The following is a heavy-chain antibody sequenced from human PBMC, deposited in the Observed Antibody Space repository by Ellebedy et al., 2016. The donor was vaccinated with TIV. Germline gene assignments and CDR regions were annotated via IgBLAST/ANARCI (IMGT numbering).Heavy chain of an antibody. CDR1: GFSFSSYG. V-gene: IGHV3-33*03. CDR3: AKVTYGGEYDAFDI. CDR2: IWYDGSNK. D-gene: IGHD4-17*01. J-gene: IGHJ3*02. Sequence: GGSLRLSCAASGFSFSSYGMHWVRQAPGKGLEWVAVIWYDGSNKYHADSVKGRFTISRDNAKNSLYLQMNSLRAEDTALYYCAKVTYGGEYDAFDIWGQGTMVTVSS.